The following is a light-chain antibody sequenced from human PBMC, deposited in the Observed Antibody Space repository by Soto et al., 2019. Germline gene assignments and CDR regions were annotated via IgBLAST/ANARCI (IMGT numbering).Light chain of an antibody. CDR2: SND. J-gene: IGLJ3*02. CDR1: SSNIGSSL. CDR3: AAWDDSLNAWV. Sequence: QPVLSQPPSASGTPGQRVTITCSGSSSNIGSSLVSWYQHFPGTAPKLLIYSNDQRPSGVPDRVSGSKSGTSASLAISGLQSEDEAEYSCAAWDDSLNAWVFGGGTKLTVL. V-gene: IGLV1-44*01.